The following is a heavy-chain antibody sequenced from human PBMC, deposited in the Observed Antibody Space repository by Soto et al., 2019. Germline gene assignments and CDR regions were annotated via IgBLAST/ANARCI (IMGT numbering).Heavy chain of an antibody. V-gene: IGHV4-59*08. CDR2: IYYTGST. CDR3: ARLRSSWYVDY. J-gene: IGHJ4*02. Sequence: SETLSLTCTVSGGSISSYYWSWIRQPPGKGLEWIGYIYYTGSTSYNPSLKSRVTISVDTSKNQFSLKLSSVTAADTAVYYCARLRSSWYVDYWGQGTLVTVSS. D-gene: IGHD6-13*01. CDR1: GGSISSYY.